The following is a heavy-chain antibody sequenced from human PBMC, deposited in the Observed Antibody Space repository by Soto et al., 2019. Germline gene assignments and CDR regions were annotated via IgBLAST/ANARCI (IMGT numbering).Heavy chain of an antibody. V-gene: IGHV1-18*04. Sequence: ASVKVSCKASGYTFTNYYFHWVRQAPGQGLEWVGLISAYGGSTNYAQKLQGRVTMTTDTSTSTAYMELRSLRSDDTAVYYCARASPSTGTTPFDYWGQGTLVTVSS. CDR3: ARASPSTGTTPFDY. J-gene: IGHJ4*02. CDR2: ISAYGGST. CDR1: GYTFTNYY. D-gene: IGHD1-1*01.